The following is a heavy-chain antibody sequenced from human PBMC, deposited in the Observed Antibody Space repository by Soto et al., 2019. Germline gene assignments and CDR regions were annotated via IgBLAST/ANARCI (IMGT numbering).Heavy chain of an antibody. CDR3: ARTAYCGGDCYSYYFDY. V-gene: IGHV1-69*01. Sequence: QVQLVQSGAEVKKPGSSVKVSCKASGGTFSSYAISRVRQAPGQGLEWMGGIIPIFGTANYAQKFQGRVTITADESTSTAYMELSSLRSEDTAVYYCARTAYCGGDCYSYYFDYWGQGTLVTVSS. D-gene: IGHD2-21*02. J-gene: IGHJ4*02. CDR1: GGTFSSYA. CDR2: IIPIFGTA.